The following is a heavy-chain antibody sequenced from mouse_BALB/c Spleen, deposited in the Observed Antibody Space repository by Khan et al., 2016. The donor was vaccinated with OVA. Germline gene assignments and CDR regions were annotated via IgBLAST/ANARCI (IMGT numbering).Heavy chain of an antibody. CDR3: GRAGYGGFAY. CDR2: ISDGGSYT. CDR1: GFTFSDYY. D-gene: IGHD1-1*02. V-gene: IGHV5-4*02. J-gene: IGHJ3*01. Sequence: EVELVESGGGLVKPGGSLKLSCAASGFTFSDYYMYWVRQTPAKRLEWVATISDGGSYTYYPDSVKGRFTISRDNAKNNLYLQMSSLKSEDTAMYYCGRAGYGGFAYWGQGTLVTVSA.